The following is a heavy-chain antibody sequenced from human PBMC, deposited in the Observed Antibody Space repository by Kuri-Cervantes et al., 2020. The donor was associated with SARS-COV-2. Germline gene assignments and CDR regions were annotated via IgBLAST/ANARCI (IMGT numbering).Heavy chain of an antibody. CDR3: ARDSHESTGYYYGMDV. D-gene: IGHD2-2*01. Sequence: GESLKISCAASGFTFSSYEMNWVRQAPGKGLEWVSSISSSSSYIYYADSVKGRFTISRDNAKNSLYLQMNSLRAEDTAVYYCARDSHESTGYYYGMDVWGQGTTVTVSS. V-gene: IGHV3-21*01. J-gene: IGHJ6*02. CDR2: ISSSSSYI. CDR1: GFTFSSYE.